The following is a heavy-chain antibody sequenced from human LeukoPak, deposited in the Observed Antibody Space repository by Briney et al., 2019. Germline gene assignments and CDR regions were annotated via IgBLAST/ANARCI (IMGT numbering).Heavy chain of an antibody. J-gene: IGHJ6*02. Sequence: ASVKVSCKASGYTFTSYDINWVRQATGQGLEWMGWMNPNSGNTGYAQKFQGRVTMTRNTSISTAYMGLSSLRSEDTAVYYCARVRLLWFGELLSTRPDPPYYHYGMDVWGQGTTVTVSS. CDR2: MNPNSGNT. D-gene: IGHD3-10*01. CDR3: ARVRLLWFGELLSTRPDPPYYHYGMDV. V-gene: IGHV1-8*01. CDR1: GYTFTSYD.